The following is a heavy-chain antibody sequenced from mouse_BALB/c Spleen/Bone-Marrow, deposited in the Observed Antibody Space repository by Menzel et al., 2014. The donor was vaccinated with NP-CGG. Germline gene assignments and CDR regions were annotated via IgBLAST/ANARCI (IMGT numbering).Heavy chain of an antibody. CDR3: ARPDYYGYLNY. J-gene: IGHJ2*01. CDR1: GFDFSRYW. V-gene: IGHV4-1*02. D-gene: IGHD1-1*01. Sequence: DVKLVESGGGLVQPGGSLKLSCAASGFDFSRYWMSWVRQAPGKGLEWTGEINPDSRTINYSPSLKDKFIISRDNAKNTLYLRLNKVRSEDTALYYCARPDYYGYLNYWGQGTTLTVSS. CDR2: INPDSRTI.